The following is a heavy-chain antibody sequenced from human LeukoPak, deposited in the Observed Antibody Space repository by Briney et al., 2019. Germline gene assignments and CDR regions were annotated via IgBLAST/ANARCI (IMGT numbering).Heavy chain of an antibody. CDR3: ARDNSVGDIAWWFDP. J-gene: IGHJ5*02. Sequence: ASVKVSCKASGYTFTSYDINWVRQAPGQGLEWMGLINPSGSSTLYAQKFQGRVTMTRDMSTTTDYMELSSLRSEDTAVYYCARDNSVGDIAWWFDPWGQGTLVTVSS. CDR1: GYTFTSYD. D-gene: IGHD3-16*02. V-gene: IGHV1-46*01. CDR2: INPSGSST.